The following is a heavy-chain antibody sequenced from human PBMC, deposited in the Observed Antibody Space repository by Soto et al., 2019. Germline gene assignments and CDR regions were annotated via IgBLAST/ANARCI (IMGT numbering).Heavy chain of an antibody. CDR1: GFSFFSYA. CDR2: ISGSGGHT. J-gene: IGHJ6*02. CDR3: AKRMTTLTPYYYYYNMGV. V-gene: IGHV3-23*01. Sequence: GGSLRLSCTGSGFSFFSYAMSWVRQAPGKGLEWVSTISGSGGHTYYADSVKGRFVVSRDNSKNTLSLQLNSLRADDTAVYYCAKRMTTLTPYYYYYNMGVWGQGTTVTVSS.